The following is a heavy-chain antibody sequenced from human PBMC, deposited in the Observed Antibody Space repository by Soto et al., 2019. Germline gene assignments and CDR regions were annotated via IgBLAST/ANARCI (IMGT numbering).Heavy chain of an antibody. D-gene: IGHD3-3*01. V-gene: IGHV1-18*01. CDR3: ARGGGFWSRYYTGDDAGDI. Sequence: ASVKVSCKASGYTFTSYGISWVRQAPGQGLEWMGWISAYNGNTNYAQKLQGRVTMTTDTSTSTAYIDLRSLRSDDAAVYYCARGGGFWSRYYTGDDAGDICGQGIMVTVS. J-gene: IGHJ3*02. CDR2: ISAYNGNT. CDR1: GYTFTSYG.